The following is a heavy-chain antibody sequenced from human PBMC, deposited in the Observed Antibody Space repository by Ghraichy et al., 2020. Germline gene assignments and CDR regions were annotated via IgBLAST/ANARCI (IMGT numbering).Heavy chain of an antibody. CDR2: IYYSGST. CDR3: ARHTGDILTGYYMGSFDY. J-gene: IGHJ4*02. V-gene: IGHV4-59*08. D-gene: IGHD3-9*01. Sequence: SQTLSLTCTVSGGSISSYYWSWIRQPPGKGLEWIGYIYYSGSTNYNPSLKSRVTISVDTSKNQFSLKLSSVTAADPAVYYCARHTGDILTGYYMGSFDYWGQGTLVTVSS. CDR1: GGSISSYY.